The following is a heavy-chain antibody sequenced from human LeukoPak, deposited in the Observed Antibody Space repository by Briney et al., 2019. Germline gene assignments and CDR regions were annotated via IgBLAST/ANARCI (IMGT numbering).Heavy chain of an antibody. J-gene: IGHJ4*02. CDR2: ISYDGSNK. Sequence: PGGSLRLSCAASGFTFSSYGMHWVRQAPGKGLEWVAVISYDGSNKYYADSVKGRFTISRDNSKNTLYLQMNSPRAEDTAVYYCAKDPFDYWGQGTLVTVSS. CDR1: GFTFSSYG. CDR3: AKDPFDY. V-gene: IGHV3-30*18.